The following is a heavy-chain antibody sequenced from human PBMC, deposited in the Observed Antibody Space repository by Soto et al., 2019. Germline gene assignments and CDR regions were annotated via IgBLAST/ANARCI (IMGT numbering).Heavy chain of an antibody. Sequence: EVQLLESGGGLVQPGGSLRLSCAASGFTFSSYAMSWVRQAPGKGLEWVSAISGSGGSTYYADSGQGRFTISTDDSTNTLYLQMSCLRAEDTAVYYCAKGRFCSSTSCSAEQLATGWYFDLWGRGTLVTVSS. J-gene: IGHJ2*01. CDR1: GFTFSSYA. V-gene: IGHV3-23*01. CDR3: AKGRFCSSTSCSAEQLATGWYFDL. D-gene: IGHD2-2*01. CDR2: ISGSGGST.